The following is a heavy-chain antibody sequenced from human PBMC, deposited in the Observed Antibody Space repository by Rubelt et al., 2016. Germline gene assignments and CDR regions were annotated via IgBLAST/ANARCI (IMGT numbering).Heavy chain of an antibody. CDR1: GFTFTYAW. V-gene: IGHV3-15*01. Sequence: QVVENGGGLVQPGGSLRLSCAASGFTFTYAWMNWVRQAPGKGLEWVGRIKSGGATDYGAPVKGRFIISRDDSKNTLYLQMYSLKTEDTAVYYCTADLADSFYGVAGDYWGQGTLVTVAS. CDR3: TADLADSFYGVAGDY. D-gene: IGHD3-3*01. CDR2: IKSGGAT. J-gene: IGHJ4*02.